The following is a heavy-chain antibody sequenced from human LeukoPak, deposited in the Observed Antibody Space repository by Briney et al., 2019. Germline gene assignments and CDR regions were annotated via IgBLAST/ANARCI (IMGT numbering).Heavy chain of an antibody. J-gene: IGHJ5*02. V-gene: IGHV1-3*01. D-gene: IGHD4-17*01. CDR2: INAGNGNT. CDR1: GYTFTSYA. Sequence: ASVKVSCKASGYTFTSYAMHWVRQAPGQRLEWMGWINAGNGNTKYSQKFQARVTIPRDTSASTAYMELSSLRSEDTAVYYCARSPDYGDGWFDPWGQGTLVTVSS. CDR3: ARSPDYGDGWFDP.